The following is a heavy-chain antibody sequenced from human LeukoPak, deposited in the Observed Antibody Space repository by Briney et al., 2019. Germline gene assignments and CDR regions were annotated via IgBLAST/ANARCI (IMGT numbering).Heavy chain of an antibody. CDR1: GITVSSKY. CDR2: IGGSGGST. V-gene: IGHV3-23*01. D-gene: IGHD4-17*01. Sequence: PGGSLRLSCAASGITVSSKYMSWVRQAPGKGLEWVSAIGGSGGSTYYADSVKGRFTISRDNSKNTLYLQMNSLRAEDTAVYYCAKDPPSDYGDYDIDYFDYWGQGTLVTVSS. J-gene: IGHJ4*02. CDR3: AKDPPSDYGDYDIDYFDY.